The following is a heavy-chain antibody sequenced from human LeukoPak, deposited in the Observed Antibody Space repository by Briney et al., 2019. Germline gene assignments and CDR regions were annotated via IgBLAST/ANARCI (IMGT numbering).Heavy chain of an antibody. V-gene: IGHV1-18*01. J-gene: IGHJ6*03. CDR1: GYSFTSYG. CDR3: ARSGTSSSYYYMDV. D-gene: IGHD1-26*01. CDR2: ISAYNGNT. Sequence: WASVKVSCKASGYSFTSYGISWVRQAPGQGLEWMGWISAYNGNTNYAQKLQGRVTMTTDTSTSTAYMELRSLRSDDTAVYYCARSGTSSSYYYMDVWGKGTTVTVSS.